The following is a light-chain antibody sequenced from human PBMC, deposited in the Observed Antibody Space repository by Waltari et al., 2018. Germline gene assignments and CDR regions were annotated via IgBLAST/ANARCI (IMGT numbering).Light chain of an antibody. V-gene: IGLV2-14*03. J-gene: IGLJ3*02. CDR1: SSDVGADNP. CDR3: SSYTSSTTLRV. CDR2: NVT. Sequence: QSALTHLASVSGSPRQSVTISSTGTSSDVGADNPVSWYQRHPGKAPKLIIYNVTNRPSGVSDRFSGSKSGNTASLTISGLQAEDEADFYCSSYTSSTTLRVFGGGTKLTVL.